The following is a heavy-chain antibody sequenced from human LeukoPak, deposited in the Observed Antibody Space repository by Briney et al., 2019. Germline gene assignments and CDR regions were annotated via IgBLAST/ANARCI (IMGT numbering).Heavy chain of an antibody. D-gene: IGHD3-9*01. CDR2: INHSRST. CDR1: GGSFSGYY. Sequence: SGTLSLTCAVYGGSFSGYYWSWIRQPPGKGLEWIGEINHSRSTNYNPSLKSRVTISLDTSKNQFSLKLSSVTAADTAVYYCARRGVRYFDLLSFWFDPWGQGTLVTVSS. J-gene: IGHJ5*02. CDR3: ARRGVRYFDLLSFWFDP. V-gene: IGHV4-34*01.